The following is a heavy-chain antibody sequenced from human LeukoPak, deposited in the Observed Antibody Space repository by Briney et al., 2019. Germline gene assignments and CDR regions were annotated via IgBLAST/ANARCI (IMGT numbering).Heavy chain of an antibody. J-gene: IGHJ6*02. D-gene: IGHD3-3*01. CDR3: ARDRTYYDFWSGYYHHYYGMDV. CDR1: GYTFTSYG. Sequence: GASVKVSCKASGYTFTSYGISWVRQAPGQGLEWMGWISAYNGNTNYAQKLQGRVTMTRDTSISTAYMELSRLRSDDTAVYYCARDRTYYDFWSGYYHHYYGMDVWGQGTTVTVSS. V-gene: IGHV1-18*01. CDR2: ISAYNGNT.